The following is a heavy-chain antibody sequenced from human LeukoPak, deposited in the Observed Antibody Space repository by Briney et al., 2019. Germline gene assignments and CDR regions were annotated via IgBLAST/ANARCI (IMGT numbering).Heavy chain of an antibody. D-gene: IGHD3-16*02. CDR1: GGSISSSNW. Sequence: SETLSLTCAVSGGSISSSNWWSWVRQPPGKGLEWIGEINHSGSTNYNPSLKSRVTISVDTSKNQFSLKLSSVTAADTAVYYCARGYYDYVWGSYRSPNHFDYWGQGTLVTVSS. V-gene: IGHV4-4*02. CDR3: ARGYYDYVWGSYRSPNHFDY. CDR2: INHSGST. J-gene: IGHJ4*02.